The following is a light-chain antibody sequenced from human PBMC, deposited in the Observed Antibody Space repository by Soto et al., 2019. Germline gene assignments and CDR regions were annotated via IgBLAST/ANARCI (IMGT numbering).Light chain of an antibody. CDR1: GSNIGSNA. V-gene: IGLV1-44*01. Sequence: PPSASGTPGQRVTISCSGSGSNIGSNAVNWYQQLPGTAPKLLIYTNNQRPSGVPDRFSGSKSGTSGSLAISGLQSEDEADYYCAAWDDSLSGYVFGTGTKVTVL. CDR3: AAWDDSLSGYV. J-gene: IGLJ1*01. CDR2: TNN.